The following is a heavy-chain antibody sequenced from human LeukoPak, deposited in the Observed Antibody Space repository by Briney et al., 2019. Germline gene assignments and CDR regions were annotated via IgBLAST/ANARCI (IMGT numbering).Heavy chain of an antibody. D-gene: IGHD4-23*01. J-gene: IGHJ4*02. CDR2: ISGRTGSA. CDR3: ALHYGGFQD. CDR1: GITFSTSG. Sequence: PGGSLRLSCAASGITFSTSGMAWVRQAPGKGLEWVSGISGRTGSAYYADSVEGRFTISRDNSKKILYLQMNSLRAEDTAVYYCALHYGGFQDWGQGTLVTVSS. V-gene: IGHV3-23*01.